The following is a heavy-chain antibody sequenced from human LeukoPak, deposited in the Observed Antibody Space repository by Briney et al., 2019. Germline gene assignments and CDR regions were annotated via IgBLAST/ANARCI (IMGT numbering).Heavy chain of an antibody. V-gene: IGHV3-30-3*01. CDR2: ISYDGSNK. CDR3: ARDTSSSWVFDY. Sequence: GGSLRLSCAASGFTFSSYAMHWVRQAPGKGLEWVAVISYDGSNKYYADSVKGRFTISRDNSKNTLYLQMNSLRAEDTAVYYCARDTSSSWVFDYWGQGTLVTVSS. D-gene: IGHD6-13*01. J-gene: IGHJ4*02. CDR1: GFTFSSYA.